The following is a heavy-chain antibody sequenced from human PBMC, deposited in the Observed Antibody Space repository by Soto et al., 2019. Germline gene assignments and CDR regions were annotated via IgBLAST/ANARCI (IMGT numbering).Heavy chain of an antibody. D-gene: IGHD3-10*01. CDR3: AKVGYYGSVSYPVSHGMDV. CDR2: ISGSGGST. Sequence: EVQLLESGGGLVQPGGSLRLSCAASGFTFSSYAMSWVRQAPGKGLEWVSAISGSGGSTYYADSVKGRFTISRDNSKNSLYLQMNSLRAEDTSVDYCAKVGYYGSVSYPVSHGMDVWGQGTTVTVSS. J-gene: IGHJ6*02. V-gene: IGHV3-23*01. CDR1: GFTFSSYA.